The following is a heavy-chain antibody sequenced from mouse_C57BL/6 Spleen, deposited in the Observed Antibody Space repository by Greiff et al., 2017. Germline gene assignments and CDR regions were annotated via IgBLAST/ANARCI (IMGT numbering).Heavy chain of an antibody. CDR3: ARPYDYGTGAFAD. Sequence: QVQLQQPGTELVKPGASVKLSCKASGYTFTSYWMHWVKQRPGQGLEWIGNINPSNGGTNYNEKFKGKATLTVDKSSSTAYMQLSSLTSDDAAVYYCARPYDYGTGAFADWGKGTLVTVSA. CDR1: GYTFTSYW. J-gene: IGHJ3*01. CDR2: INPSNGGT. D-gene: IGHD2-4*01. V-gene: IGHV1-53*01.